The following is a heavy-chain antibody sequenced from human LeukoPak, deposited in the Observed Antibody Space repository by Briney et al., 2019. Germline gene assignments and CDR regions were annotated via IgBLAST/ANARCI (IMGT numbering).Heavy chain of an antibody. Sequence: GASVKVSCKASGYTFTSYGISWVRQAPGQGLEWMGWISAYNGNTNCAQKLQGRVTMTTDTSTSTAYMELRSLRSDDTAVYYCASCLAGVYGDYVFELDYWGQGTLVTVSS. CDR2: ISAYNGNT. D-gene: IGHD4-17*01. J-gene: IGHJ4*02. CDR3: ASCLAGVYGDYVFELDY. V-gene: IGHV1-18*01. CDR1: GYTFTSYG.